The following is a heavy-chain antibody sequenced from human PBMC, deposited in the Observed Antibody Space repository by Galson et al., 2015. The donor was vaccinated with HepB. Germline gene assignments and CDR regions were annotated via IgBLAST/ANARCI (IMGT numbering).Heavy chain of an antibody. CDR2: INPKSGGT. CDR1: GYTFIDYY. CDR3: ARVPRVIRIVAPFQH. D-gene: IGHD3-22*01. J-gene: IGHJ1*01. Sequence: SVKVSCKASGYTFIDYYIHWVRQAPGQGFEWIGLINPKSGGTKSAQRFQGRVTMTRDTSISTAYMELSRVTSDDTAAYYCARVPRVIRIVAPFQHWGQGTLIIVSS. V-gene: IGHV1-2*02.